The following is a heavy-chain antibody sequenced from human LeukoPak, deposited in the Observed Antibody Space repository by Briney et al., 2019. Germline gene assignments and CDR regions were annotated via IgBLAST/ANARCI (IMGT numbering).Heavy chain of an antibody. J-gene: IGHJ2*01. CDR3: AKTRVRWLQLGWYFDL. Sequence: PGGSLRLSCAASGFSFSSYGMHWVRQAPGKGLEWVTFIRYDGSNEYYADSVKGRFTISRDNSKNTLYLQMNSLRAEGTAVYYCAKTRVRWLQLGWYFDLWGRGTLVTVSS. CDR2: IRYDGSNE. D-gene: IGHD5-24*01. CDR1: GFSFSSYG. V-gene: IGHV3-30*02.